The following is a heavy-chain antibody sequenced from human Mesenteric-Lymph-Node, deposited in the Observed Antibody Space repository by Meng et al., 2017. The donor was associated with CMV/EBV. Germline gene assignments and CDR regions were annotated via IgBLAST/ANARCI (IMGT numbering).Heavy chain of an antibody. J-gene: IGHJ4*02. V-gene: IGHV3-30*04. D-gene: IGHD6-13*01. CDR2: LSYGGSDE. Sequence: GGSLRLSCVASGFTFSAYAMQWVRQAPGKGLEWVAGLSYGGSDEYYADSVKGRFTISRDNSKNTLYLQMNSVTAEDTAVYYCAKDLSGLMAAGGTFDYWGQGILVTVSS. CDR3: AKDLSGLMAAGGTFDY. CDR1: GFTFSAYA.